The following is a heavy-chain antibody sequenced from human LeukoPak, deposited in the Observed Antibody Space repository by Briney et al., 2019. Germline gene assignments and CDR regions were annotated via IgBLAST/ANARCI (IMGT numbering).Heavy chain of an antibody. CDR3: ARAPRIDYSTDY. CDR1: GYTFTVYY. D-gene: IGHD4-4*01. V-gene: IGHV1-2*02. J-gene: IGHJ4*02. Sequence: GASVTVSFKGSGYTFTVYYMHWVRQAPGQGGEGMGWINPNSGGTNYAQKFQGRGTITRDTSISTAYMELSRLRSDDTAVYYCARAPRIDYSTDYWGQGTLVTVSS. CDR2: INPNSGGT.